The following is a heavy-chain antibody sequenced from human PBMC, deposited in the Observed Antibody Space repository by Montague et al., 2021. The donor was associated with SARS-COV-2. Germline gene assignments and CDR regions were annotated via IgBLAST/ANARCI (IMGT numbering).Heavy chain of an antibody. J-gene: IGHJ4*01. Sequence: SLRLSCAASGFTFNNYAMPWVRQAPGKGLEWVAIISYDGTNTYYADSVKGRFAISRDNSNNTLYLRMNSLRAEDTAVYYCARASLIKARIAVAGTTVYWGHGTLVTISS. CDR1: GFTFNNYA. D-gene: IGHD6-19*01. CDR3: ARASLIKARIAVAGTTVY. CDR2: ISYDGTNT. V-gene: IGHV3-30*09.